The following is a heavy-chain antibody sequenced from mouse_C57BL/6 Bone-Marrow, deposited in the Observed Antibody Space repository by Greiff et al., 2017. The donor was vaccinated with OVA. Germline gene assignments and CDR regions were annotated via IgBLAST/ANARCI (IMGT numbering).Heavy chain of an antibody. CDR2: INPNNGGT. D-gene: IGHD2-2*01. CDR1: GYTFTDYN. J-gene: IGHJ3*01. CDR3: AGFDGGLAY. V-gene: IGHV1-18*01. Sequence: EVKLVESGPELVKPGASVKIPCKASGYTFTDYNMDWVKQSHGKSLEWIGDINPNNGGTIYNQKFKGKATLTVDKSSSTAYMELRSLTSEDTAVYYCAGFDGGLAYWGQGTLVTVSA.